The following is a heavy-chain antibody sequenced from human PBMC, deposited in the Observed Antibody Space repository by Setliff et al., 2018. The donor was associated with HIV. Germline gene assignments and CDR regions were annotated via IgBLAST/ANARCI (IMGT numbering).Heavy chain of an antibody. CDR2: IIPVFATA. J-gene: IGHJ4*02. CDR1: DVTPSNYA. D-gene: IGHD1-26*01. V-gene: IGHV1-69*13. Sequence: SVKVSCKVSDVTPSNYALNWVRQAPGQGLEWMGAIIPVFATANYAQKFQGRVTITADESTLTAYMELSSLTSEDTAVSFCARGTGSYSYFDSWGLGTLVTVSS. CDR3: ARGTGSYSYFDS.